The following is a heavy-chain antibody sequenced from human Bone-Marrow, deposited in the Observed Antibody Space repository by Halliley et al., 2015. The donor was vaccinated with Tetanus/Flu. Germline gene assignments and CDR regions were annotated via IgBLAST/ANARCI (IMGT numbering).Heavy chain of an antibody. D-gene: IGHD3-16*01. V-gene: IGHV3-43*02. CDR2: SGDGGST. Sequence: SGDGGSTYYAASVKGRFTISRDSSRNSLYLQMNSLRTEDTALYYCAKARGGFWGLYRRYGLDVWGQGTTVTVSS. CDR3: AKARGGFWGLYRRYGLDV. J-gene: IGHJ6*02.